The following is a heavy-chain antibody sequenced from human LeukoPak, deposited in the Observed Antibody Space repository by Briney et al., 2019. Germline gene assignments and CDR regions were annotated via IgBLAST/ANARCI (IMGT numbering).Heavy chain of an antibody. CDR2: IYHSGST. Sequence: PSETLSLTCAVSGGSISSSNWWSWVRQPPGKGLEWIGEIYHSGSTNYNPSLKSQVTISVDKSKNQFSLKLSSVTAADTAVYYCARYGGSYLRYYYYGMDVWGQGTTVTVSS. J-gene: IGHJ6*02. V-gene: IGHV4-4*02. D-gene: IGHD1-26*01. CDR1: GGSISSSNW. CDR3: ARYGGSYLRYYYYGMDV.